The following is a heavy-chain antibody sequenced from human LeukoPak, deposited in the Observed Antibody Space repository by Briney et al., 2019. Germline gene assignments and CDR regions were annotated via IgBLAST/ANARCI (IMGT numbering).Heavy chain of an antibody. V-gene: IGHV4-59*01. Sequence: PSETLSLTCTVSGGSFEHYFWSWIRQPPGKGLEWIGYVYYSGSTDYSPSLKSRLTISADTSKNQFSLRLSSVTAVDTAVYYCASHRRSHGSEYWGQGTLVTVSS. J-gene: IGHJ4*02. CDR2: VYYSGST. CDR3: ASHRRSHGSEY. CDR1: GGSFEHYF. D-gene: IGHD3-10*01.